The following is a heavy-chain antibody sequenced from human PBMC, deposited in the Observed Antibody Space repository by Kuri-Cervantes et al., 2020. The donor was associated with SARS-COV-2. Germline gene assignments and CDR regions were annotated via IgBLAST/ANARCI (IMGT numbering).Heavy chain of an antibody. CDR2: INCKSGAT. CDR3: ATGPVIDFHYWFDP. V-gene: IGHV1-2*02. J-gene: IGHJ5*02. Sequence: ASVKVSCKFSTSIFTDYYIHWVRQAPGRGLEWMGWINCKSGATNHAQRFQGRVTMTRDTSIRTAYMELSSLRSEDTAVYYCATGPVIDFHYWFDPWGQGTLVTVSS. D-gene: IGHD3/OR15-3a*01. CDR1: TSIFTDYY.